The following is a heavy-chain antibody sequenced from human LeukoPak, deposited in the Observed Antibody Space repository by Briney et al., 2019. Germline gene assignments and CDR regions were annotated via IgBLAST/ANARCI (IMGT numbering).Heavy chain of an antibody. D-gene: IGHD5-24*01. J-gene: IGHJ4*02. Sequence: GASVKVSCKTSGYTFTNYGVTWVRQAPGQGLEWVGWISAYNGDTRYAQKLQGRVTMTTDTPTSTGYMELRSLTSDDTAIYYCGRVDMAASKDYWGQGTLVTVSS. V-gene: IGHV1-18*01. CDR1: GYTFTNYG. CDR3: GRVDMAASKDY. CDR2: ISAYNGDT.